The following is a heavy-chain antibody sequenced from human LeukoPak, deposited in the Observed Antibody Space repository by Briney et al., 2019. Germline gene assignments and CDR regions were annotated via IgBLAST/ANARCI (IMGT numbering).Heavy chain of an antibody. V-gene: IGHV3-30*18. CDR1: GFTFSSYG. Sequence: QTGGSLRLSCAASGFTFSSYGMHWVRQAPGKGLEWVAVISYDGSNKYYADSVKGRFTISRDNSKNTLYLQMNSLRAEDTAVYYCAKGRGYCSSTSCYAHYFDYWGQGTLVTVSS. J-gene: IGHJ4*02. CDR3: AKGRGYCSSTSCYAHYFDY. CDR2: ISYDGSNK. D-gene: IGHD2-2*01.